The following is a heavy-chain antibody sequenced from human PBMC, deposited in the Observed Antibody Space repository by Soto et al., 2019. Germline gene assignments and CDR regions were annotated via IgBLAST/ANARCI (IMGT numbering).Heavy chain of an antibody. CDR3: ARLSIGDYVARVGAFDI. V-gene: IGHV5-51*01. CDR1: GYSFTSYW. Sequence: GESLKISCKGSGYSFTSYWIGWVRQMPGKGLEWMGIIYPGDSDTRYSPSFQGRVTISADKSFSTAYLQWSSLKASDTAMYYCARLSIGDYVARVGAFDIWGQGTMVTVSS. J-gene: IGHJ3*02. CDR2: IYPGDSDT. D-gene: IGHD4-17*01.